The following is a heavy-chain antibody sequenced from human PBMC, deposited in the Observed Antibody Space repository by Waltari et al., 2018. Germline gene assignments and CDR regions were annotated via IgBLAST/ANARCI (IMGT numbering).Heavy chain of an antibody. Sequence: IRQPPGKGLEWIGYIYYSGSTNYNPSLKSRVTISVDTSKHQFSLKLSSVTAADTAVYYCASLYYHDSSGYSYYFDYWGQGTLVTVSS. V-gene: IGHV4-59*01. D-gene: IGHD3-22*01. CDR2: IYYSGST. CDR3: ASLYYHDSSGYSYYFDY. J-gene: IGHJ4*02.